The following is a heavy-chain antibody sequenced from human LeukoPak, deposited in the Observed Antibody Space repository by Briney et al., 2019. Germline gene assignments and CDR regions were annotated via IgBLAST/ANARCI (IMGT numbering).Heavy chain of an antibody. CDR3: ARDSNTYDFWSGVDYYYYMDV. CDR2: ISASNGNT. CDR1: GYPFTSYG. V-gene: IGHV1-18*01. J-gene: IGHJ6*03. D-gene: IGHD3-3*01. Sequence: GASVKVSCKASGYPFTSYGISWVRQAPGQGLEWMGWISASNGNTNYAQKLQGRVTMTTDTSTSTAYMELRSLRSDDTAVYYCARDSNTYDFWSGVDYYYYMDVWGKGTTVTVSS.